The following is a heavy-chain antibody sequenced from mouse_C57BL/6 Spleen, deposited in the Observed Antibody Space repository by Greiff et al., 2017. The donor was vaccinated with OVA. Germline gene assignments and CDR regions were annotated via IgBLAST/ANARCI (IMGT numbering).Heavy chain of an antibody. V-gene: IGHV6-3*01. J-gene: IGHJ3*01. Sequence: DVKLVESGGGLVQPGGSMKLSCVASGFTFSNYWMNWVRQSPEKGLEWVAQIRLKSDNYATHYAESVKGRFTISRDDSKSSVYLQMNNLRAEDTGIYYCTGRSSFAYWGQGTLVTVSA. CDR3: TGRSSFAY. D-gene: IGHD1-1*01. CDR1: GFTFSNYW. CDR2: IRLKSDNYAT.